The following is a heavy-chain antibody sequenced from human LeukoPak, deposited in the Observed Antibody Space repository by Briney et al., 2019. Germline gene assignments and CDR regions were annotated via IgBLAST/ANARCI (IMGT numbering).Heavy chain of an antibody. CDR3: AATPRSAFDY. V-gene: IGHV4-38-2*01. CDR2: SYQRGTT. Sequence: SESLSLTCAVSGYSFSSNYYWGWSRPPPGKGLEGIVTSYQRGTTYYNPSLKSRLTISVDTSKNQFSLKLRSVTAADTAVYYCAATPRSAFDYWGRGTLVTVSS. CDR1: GYSFSSNYY. J-gene: IGHJ4*02.